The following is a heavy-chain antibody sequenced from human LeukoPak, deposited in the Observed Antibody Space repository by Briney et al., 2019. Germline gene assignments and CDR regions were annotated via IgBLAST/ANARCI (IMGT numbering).Heavy chain of an antibody. V-gene: IGHV3-9*01. CDR2: ISWNSGSI. CDR3: AKDSIAVAGRVSLFDY. Sequence: PGGSLRLSCAASGFTFDDYAMHWVRQAPGKGLEWVSGISWNSGSIGYADSVKGRFTISRDNAKNSLYLQMNNLRAEGTALYYCAKDSIAVAGRVSLFDYWGQGTLVTVSS. CDR1: GFTFDDYA. J-gene: IGHJ4*02. D-gene: IGHD6-19*01.